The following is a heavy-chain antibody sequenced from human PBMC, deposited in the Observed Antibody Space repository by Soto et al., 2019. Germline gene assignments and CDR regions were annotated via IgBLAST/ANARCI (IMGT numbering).Heavy chain of an antibody. CDR1: GFDFNNHW. V-gene: IGHV3-7*01. CDR2: INNDGKEK. D-gene: IGHD4-4*01. J-gene: IGHJ4*02. CDR3: GRAVYRSTDY. Sequence: GGSLRLSCVASGFDFNNHWMSWVRQAPGKGLEWVANINNDGKEKYYVDSVKGRFTISRDNAGNSLYLQMNSLRVEDTAGYYCGRAVYRSTDYWGQGTLVTVSS.